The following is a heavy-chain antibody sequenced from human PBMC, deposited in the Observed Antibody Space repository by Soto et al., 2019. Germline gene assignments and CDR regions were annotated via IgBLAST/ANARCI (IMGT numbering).Heavy chain of an antibody. D-gene: IGHD1-26*01. V-gene: IGHV3-33*08. CDR3: ASDLVGASDSYGLDV. CDR2: IWHDGNNK. J-gene: IGHJ6*02. Sequence: PGGSLRLSCAASGFTFSGYAMHCVRQAPGKGLEWVAVIWHDGNNKYYADSVRGRFIISRDNSKNRLYLQMNSLRAEDTAVYYCASDLVGASDSYGLDVWGQGTPVTVSS. CDR1: GFTFSGYA.